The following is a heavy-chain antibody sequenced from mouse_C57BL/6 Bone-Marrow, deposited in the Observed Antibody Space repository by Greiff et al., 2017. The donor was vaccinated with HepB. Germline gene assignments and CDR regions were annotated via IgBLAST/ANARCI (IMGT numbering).Heavy chain of an antibody. J-gene: IGHJ1*03. Sequence: QVQLQQSGTELVKPGASVKLSCKASGYTFTSYWMHWVKQRPGQGLEWIGNINPSNGGTNYNEKFKSKATLTVDKSSSTAYMQLSSLTSEDSAVYYCARGDYYYGSPGWDFDVWGTGTTVTVSS. CDR2: INPSNGGT. D-gene: IGHD1-1*01. V-gene: IGHV1-53*01. CDR1: GYTFTSYW. CDR3: ARGDYYYGSPGWDFDV.